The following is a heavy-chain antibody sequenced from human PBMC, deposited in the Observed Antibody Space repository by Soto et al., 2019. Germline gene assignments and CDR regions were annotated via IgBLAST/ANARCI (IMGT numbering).Heavy chain of an antibody. Sequence: GGSLRLSCAASGFTFSDFAMSWVRQAPGKGLEWVSSISESGSSTFDADSVKGRFTISRDISKNTLFLQMSSLRVEDAALYFCAQGRISSTRLTYWGQGTLVTVSS. D-gene: IGHD3-16*02. CDR1: GFTFSDFA. CDR2: ISESGSST. J-gene: IGHJ4*02. V-gene: IGHV3-23*01. CDR3: AQGRISSTRLTY.